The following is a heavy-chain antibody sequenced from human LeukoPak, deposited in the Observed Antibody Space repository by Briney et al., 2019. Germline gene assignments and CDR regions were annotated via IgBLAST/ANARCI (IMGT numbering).Heavy chain of an antibody. D-gene: IGHD1-26*01. CDR1: GFSFSSYE. V-gene: IGHV3-48*03. CDR3: AKDSVGVTY. J-gene: IGHJ4*02. Sequence: SGGSLRLSCAASGFSFSSYEIHWVRQAPGKGLEWVSYISSSGTTMYYADSVKGRFTISRDNAKNTLYLQMNSLRAEDTAVYYCAKDSVGVTYWGQGTLVTVSS. CDR2: ISSSGTTM.